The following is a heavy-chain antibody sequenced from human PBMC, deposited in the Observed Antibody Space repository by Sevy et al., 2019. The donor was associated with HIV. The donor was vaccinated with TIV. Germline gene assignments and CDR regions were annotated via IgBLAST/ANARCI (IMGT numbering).Heavy chain of an antibody. CDR3: ARSKAAVPGTFYFDY. J-gene: IGHJ4*02. CDR2: ISANSGNT. D-gene: IGHD6-19*01. V-gene: IGHV1-18*01. Sequence: ASVKVSCTTSGFTFTSYIITWVRQAPGQGLEWMAWISANSGNTDYVQKLQGRVTLTTDTSTSTAYMELRSLTSDDTAVYYCARSKAAVPGTFYFDYWGQGTLATVSS. CDR1: GFTFTSYI.